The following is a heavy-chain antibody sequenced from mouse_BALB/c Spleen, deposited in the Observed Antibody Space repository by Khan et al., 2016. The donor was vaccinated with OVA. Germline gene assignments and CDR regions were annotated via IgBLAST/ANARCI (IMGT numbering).Heavy chain of an antibody. Sequence: QVQLKESGAELARPGASVKLSCKSSGYTFTSYWMQWVKQRPGQGLEWIGAIYPGDGDTRYTQKFKGKATLTADKSSSTAYMQLSSLASEDSAVYYYASYRYDYFDYWGQGTTLTGSS. CDR3: ASYRYDYFDY. CDR2: IYPGDGDT. J-gene: IGHJ2*01. D-gene: IGHD2-14*01. CDR1: GYTFTSYW. V-gene: IGHV1-87*01.